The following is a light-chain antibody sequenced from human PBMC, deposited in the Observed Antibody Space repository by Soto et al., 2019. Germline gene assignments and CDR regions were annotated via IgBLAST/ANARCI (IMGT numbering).Light chain of an antibody. Sequence: DIQMTQSPSTLSASVGDRVTITCRASQSIGSWLAWYQQKPGKAPKLLIYKASVLESGVPSRFSGSGSGTEFILTISSLQPDDFATYYCQQYNNYLYTFGQGTKLEFK. CDR2: KAS. CDR1: QSIGSW. V-gene: IGKV1-5*03. CDR3: QQYNNYLYT. J-gene: IGKJ2*01.